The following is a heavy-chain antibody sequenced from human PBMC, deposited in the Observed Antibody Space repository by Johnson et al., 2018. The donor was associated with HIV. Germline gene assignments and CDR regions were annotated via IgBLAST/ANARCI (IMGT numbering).Heavy chain of an antibody. Sequence: VQLVESGGGLVQPGRSLRLSCAASGFTFDDYAMSWVRQAPGKGLEWVGFIRSKAYGGTTEYAASVKGRFTISRDDSKSIAYLQMYSLRAEDTAFYYFARRGITIVADAFDIWGQGTMVTVSS. CDR1: GFTFDDYA. CDR2: IRSKAYGGTT. V-gene: IGHV3-49*04. D-gene: IGHD3-10*01. J-gene: IGHJ3*02. CDR3: ARRGITIVADAFDI.